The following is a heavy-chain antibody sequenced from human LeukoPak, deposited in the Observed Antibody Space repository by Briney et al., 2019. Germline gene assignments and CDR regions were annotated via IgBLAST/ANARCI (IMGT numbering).Heavy chain of an antibody. J-gene: IGHJ4*02. Sequence: SETLSLTCTVSDASISTYYWSWIRQPPGKGLEWIGYLYYSGSITYTPSLKSRVTMSVDTSKRQFSLKLNSVTAADTATYYCARVRGTFETDWGQGTLVTVSS. CDR2: LYYSGSI. D-gene: IGHD2/OR15-2a*01. CDR3: ARVRGTFETD. CDR1: DASISTYY. V-gene: IGHV4-59*01.